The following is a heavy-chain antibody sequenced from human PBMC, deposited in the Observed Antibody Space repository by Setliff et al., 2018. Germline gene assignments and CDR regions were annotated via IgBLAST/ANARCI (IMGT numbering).Heavy chain of an antibody. CDR1: DFSINSGYY. Sequence: SETLSLTCSVSDFSINSGYYWGWIRQSPGEGLEWIGSIYRNGNTYYNPSLKSRVTISVDTSKNQLSLKLNSVTAADTAVYYCATLTGDRGVDYWGQGRLVTVSS. J-gene: IGHJ4*02. CDR3: ATLTGDRGVDY. CDR2: IYRNGNT. V-gene: IGHV4-38-2*01. D-gene: IGHD7-27*01.